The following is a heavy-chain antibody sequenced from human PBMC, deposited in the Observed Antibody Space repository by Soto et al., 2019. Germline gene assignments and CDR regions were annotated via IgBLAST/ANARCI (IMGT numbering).Heavy chain of an antibody. Sequence: GGSLRLSCAASGFTVSSNYMSWVRQAPGKGLEWVAGIWYDGSNKYYVDSVKGRLTISRDNSKNTLYLQMNSLRAEDTAVYYCAKDWDAASDYYYYGMDVWGQGTTVTVSS. D-gene: IGHD1-26*01. CDR1: GFTVSSNY. V-gene: IGHV3-30*02. J-gene: IGHJ6*02. CDR3: AKDWDAASDYYYYGMDV. CDR2: IWYDGSNK.